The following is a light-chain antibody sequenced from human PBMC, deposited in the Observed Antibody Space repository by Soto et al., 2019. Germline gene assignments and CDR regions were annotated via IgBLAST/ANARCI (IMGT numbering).Light chain of an antibody. CDR2: GNN. CDR1: SSNIGAGYD. CDR3: QSYDTSLSGSVV. Sequence: QPVLTQPPSVSGAPGQRVTISCTGSSSNIGAGYDVYWYQQLPGTAPKLLIYGNNNRPSGVPDRFSGSKSGTSASLAITGLQAEDEADYSCQSYDTSLSGSVVFGGGTKLTVL. V-gene: IGLV1-40*01. J-gene: IGLJ2*01.